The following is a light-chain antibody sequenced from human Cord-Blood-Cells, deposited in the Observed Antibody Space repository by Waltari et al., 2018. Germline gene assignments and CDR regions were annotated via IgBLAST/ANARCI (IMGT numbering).Light chain of an antibody. V-gene: IGLV2-14*01. CDR2: DVS. J-gene: IGLJ2*01. CDR3: SSYTSSSTVV. Sequence: QSALTQPDPVSGSPGQSITIPCTAPSSDVGGYDYVSWYQQHPGKAPKLMIYDVSHRPSGVSNRFAGSKSGNTASLTISGLQAEDEADYYCSSYTSSSTVVFGGGTKLTVL. CDR1: SSDVGGYDY.